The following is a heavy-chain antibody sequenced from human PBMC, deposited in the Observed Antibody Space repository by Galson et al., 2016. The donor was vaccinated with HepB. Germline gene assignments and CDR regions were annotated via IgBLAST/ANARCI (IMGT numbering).Heavy chain of an antibody. CDR3: ARDLLVVVAAIYYYYTMDV. D-gene: IGHD2-15*01. Sequence: SVKVSCKASGGTFSSYAISWVRQAPGQGLEWMGGIIPIFGTANYAQKFQGRVTITADKSTSTAYMELSSLRSEDTAVYYCARDLLVVVAAIYYYYTMDVWGQGTTVTVSS. V-gene: IGHV1-69*06. CDR2: IIPIFGTA. J-gene: IGHJ6*02. CDR1: GGTFSSYA.